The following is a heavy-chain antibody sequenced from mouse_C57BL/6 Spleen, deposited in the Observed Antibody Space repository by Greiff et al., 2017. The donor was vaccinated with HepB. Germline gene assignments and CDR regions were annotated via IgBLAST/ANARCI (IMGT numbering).Heavy chain of an antibody. D-gene: IGHD4-1*01. Sequence: VQLKESGGGLVKPGGSLKLSCAASGFTFSDYGMHWVRQAPEKGLEWVAYISSGSSTIYYAETVKGRFTISRDNAKNTLFLQMTSLRSEDTAMYYCARRPGTGYFDVWGTGTTVTVSS. CDR3: ARRPGTGYFDV. V-gene: IGHV5-17*01. CDR2: ISSGSSTI. J-gene: IGHJ1*03. CDR1: GFTFSDYG.